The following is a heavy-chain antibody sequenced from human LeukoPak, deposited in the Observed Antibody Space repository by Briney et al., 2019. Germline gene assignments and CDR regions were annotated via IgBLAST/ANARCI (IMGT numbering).Heavy chain of an antibody. CDR2: IYYSGST. Sequence: PSETLSLTCTVSGGSISSYYWSWIRQPPGKGLEWIGYIYYSGSTNYNPSLKSRVTISVDTSKNQFSLKLSSVTAADTAVYYCARGIGTEWFDKSDAFDIWGQGTMVTVSS. V-gene: IGHV4-59*01. D-gene: IGHD3-10*01. J-gene: IGHJ3*02. CDR3: ARGIGTEWFDKSDAFDI. CDR1: GGSISSYY.